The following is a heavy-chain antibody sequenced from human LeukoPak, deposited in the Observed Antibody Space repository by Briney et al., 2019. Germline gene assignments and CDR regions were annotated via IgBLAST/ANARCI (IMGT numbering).Heavy chain of an antibody. Sequence: SETLSLTCTVSGGSISSSSYYWGWIRQPPGKGLEWIGSIYYSGSTYYNLSLKSRVTISVDTSKNQFSLELSSVTAADTAVYYCARQSGSYYPHYFDYWGQGTLVTVSS. D-gene: IGHD1-26*01. V-gene: IGHV4-39*01. CDR2: IYYSGST. CDR3: ARQSGSYYPHYFDY. J-gene: IGHJ4*02. CDR1: GGSISSSSYY.